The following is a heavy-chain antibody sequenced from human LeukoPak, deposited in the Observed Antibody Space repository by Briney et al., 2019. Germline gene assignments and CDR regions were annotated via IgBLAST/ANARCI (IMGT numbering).Heavy chain of an antibody. CDR1: GGSISSSSYY. D-gene: IGHD3-10*01. Sequence: SETLSLTCTVSGGSISSSSYYWGWIRQPPGKGLEWIGSIYYSGSTYYNPSLKSRVTISVDTSKNQFSLKLSSVTAADTAVYYCARAPHVLWFGAPGGGYYFDYWGQGTLVTVSS. J-gene: IGHJ4*02. V-gene: IGHV4-39*07. CDR2: IYYSGST. CDR3: ARAPHVLWFGAPGGGYYFDY.